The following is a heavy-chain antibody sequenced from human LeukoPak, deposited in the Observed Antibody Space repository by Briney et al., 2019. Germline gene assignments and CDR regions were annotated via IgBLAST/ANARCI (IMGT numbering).Heavy chain of an antibody. CDR3: AMLRGIAAAGRGG. D-gene: IGHD6-13*01. J-gene: IGHJ4*02. V-gene: IGHV3-20*04. CDR1: GFNFDDYG. Sequence: PGGSLRLSCAASGFNFDDYGMSWVRQAPGKGLEWVSGINWNGGSTGYADSVKGRFTISRDNAKNSLYLQMNSLRAEDTALYYCAMLRGIAAAGRGGWGQGTLVTVSS. CDR2: INWNGGST.